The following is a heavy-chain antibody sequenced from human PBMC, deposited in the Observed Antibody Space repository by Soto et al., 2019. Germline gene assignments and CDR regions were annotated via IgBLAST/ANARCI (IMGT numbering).Heavy chain of an antibody. CDR3: AKFTVVYTPSYGMEV. CDR2: ISAKGGKT. Sequence: GGSLRLSCAASGLTFSNYAMTWVLQAPGKGLEWVSGISAKGGKTYYADSVKGRFTISRDNSKNTLYLQMNSLRAEDTAIYYCAKFTVVYTPSYGMEVWGQGTTVTVSS. V-gene: IGHV3-23*01. J-gene: IGHJ6*02. D-gene: IGHD2-8*02. CDR1: GLTFSNYA.